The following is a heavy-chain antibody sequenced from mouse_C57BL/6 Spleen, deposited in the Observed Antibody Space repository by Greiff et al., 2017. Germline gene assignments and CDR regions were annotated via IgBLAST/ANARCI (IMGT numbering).Heavy chain of an antibody. CDR1: GFSLTSYA. V-gene: IGHV2-9-1*01. D-gene: IGHD1-1*01. CDR2: IWTGGGT. CDR3: ARFPNLSPYYFDH. Sequence: VKLVESGPGLVAPSQSLSITCTVSGFSLTSYAISWVRQPPGKGLEWLGVIWTGGGTNYNSALKSRLSISKDNSNSQVFLKMNSLQTDDTARYYCARFPNLSPYYFDHWGQGTTLTVSS. J-gene: IGHJ2*01.